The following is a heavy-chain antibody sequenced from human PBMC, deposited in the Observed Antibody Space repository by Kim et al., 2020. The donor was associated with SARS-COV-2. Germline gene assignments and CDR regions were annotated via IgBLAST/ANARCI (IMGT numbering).Heavy chain of an antibody. J-gene: IGHJ5*02. CDR2: IYYSGST. CDR1: GGSIISSSYY. Sequence: SETLSLTCTVPGGSIISSSYYWGWIRQPPGNGLEWIGSIYYSGSTYYNPSLKSRVTISVDTSKNQFSLKLSSVTAADTAVYYCARHGRTDITIFGVVTQSGWLSPGGQGTLVTVSS. D-gene: IGHD3-3*01. V-gene: IGHV4-39*01. CDR3: ARHGRTDITIFGVVTQSGWLSP.